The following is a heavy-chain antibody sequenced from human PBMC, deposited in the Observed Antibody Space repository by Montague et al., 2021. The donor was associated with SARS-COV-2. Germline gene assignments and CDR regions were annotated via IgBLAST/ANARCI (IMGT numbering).Heavy chain of an antibody. CDR1: GFSLSTSGVG. V-gene: IGHV2-5*02. D-gene: IGHD3-9*01. CDR3: AHFGILRYFDP. CDR2: IYWDDDK. Sequence: PALVKPTQTLTLTCTFSGFSLSTSGVGVGWIRQPPGKALEWLALIYWDDDKRYSPSLKSRLTITKDTSKNQVVLTVTNADPVDTATYYCAHFGILRYFDPWGQGTLVTVSS. J-gene: IGHJ5*02.